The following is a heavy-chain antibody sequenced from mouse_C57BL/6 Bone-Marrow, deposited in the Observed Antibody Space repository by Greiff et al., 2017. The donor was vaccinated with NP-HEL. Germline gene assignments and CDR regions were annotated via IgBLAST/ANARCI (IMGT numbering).Heavy chain of an antibody. CDR2: ISNLAYSI. V-gene: IGHV5-15*01. D-gene: IGHD1-1*01. CDR3: ARQNYVSSSFAY. CDR1: GFTFSDYG. Sequence: EVQLVESGGGLVQPGGSLKLSCAASGFTFSDYGMAWVRQAPRKGPEWVAFISNLAYSIYYADTVTGRFTISRENAKNTLYLEMSSLRSEDTAMYYCARQNYVSSSFAYWGQGTLVTVSA. J-gene: IGHJ3*01.